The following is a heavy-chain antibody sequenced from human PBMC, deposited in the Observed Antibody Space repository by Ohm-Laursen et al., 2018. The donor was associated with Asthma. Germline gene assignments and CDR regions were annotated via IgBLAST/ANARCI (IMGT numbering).Heavy chain of an antibody. CDR2: MNPNSGNT. V-gene: IGHV1-8*01. J-gene: IGHJ6*02. CDR3: ATGYSGYDYYYYGMDV. CDR1: GYTFTSYD. Sequence: SVKVSCNASGYTFTSYDINWVRQATGQGLEWMGWMNPNSGNTGYAQKFQGRVTMTRNTSISTAYMELSSLRSEDTAVYYCATGYSGYDYYYYGMDVRGQGTTVTVSS. D-gene: IGHD5-12*01.